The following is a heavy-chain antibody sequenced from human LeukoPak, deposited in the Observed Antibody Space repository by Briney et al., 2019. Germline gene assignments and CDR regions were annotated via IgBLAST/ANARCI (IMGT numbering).Heavy chain of an antibody. CDR3: ARGRNDYYDGSGYYSISDAFDI. Sequence: GGSLRLSCAASGFIFSNYGMSWVRQAPGKGLERGSYISLSRTIYYADSVKGRFTISRDNAQNSLYLQMNSLRAEDTAVYYCARGRNDYYDGSGYYSISDAFDIWGQGTMVTVSS. V-gene: IGHV3-48*04. D-gene: IGHD3-22*01. CDR2: ISLSRTI. CDR1: GFIFSNYG. J-gene: IGHJ3*02.